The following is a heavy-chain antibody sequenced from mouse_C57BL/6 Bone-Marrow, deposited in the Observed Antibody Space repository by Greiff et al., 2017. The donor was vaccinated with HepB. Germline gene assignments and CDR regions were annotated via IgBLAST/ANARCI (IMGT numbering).Heavy chain of an antibody. Sequence: VHVKQSGAELVRPGTSVKVSCKASGYAFTNYLIEWVKQRPGQGLEWIGVINPGSGGTNYNEKFKGKATLTADKSSSTAYMQLSSLTSEDSAVYFCARSGITTVVANFDVWGTGTTVTVSS. J-gene: IGHJ1*03. CDR3: ARSGITTVVANFDV. D-gene: IGHD1-1*01. V-gene: IGHV1-54*01. CDR1: GYAFTNYL. CDR2: INPGSGGT.